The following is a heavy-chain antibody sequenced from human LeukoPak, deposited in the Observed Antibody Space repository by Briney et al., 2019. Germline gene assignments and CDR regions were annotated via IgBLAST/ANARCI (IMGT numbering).Heavy chain of an antibody. J-gene: IGHJ4*02. V-gene: IGHV1-18*04. CDR2: VSPYNGDT. D-gene: IGHD3-16*01. Sequence: GASVKVSCKASGYTFTRYGINWVRQAPGQGLEWMGWVSPYNGDTHFAQRLQGRVSLTTDTSTNTAYMELRSLRSDDTAMYFCARAPREGAFDYWAREPGSPSP. CDR3: ARAPREGAFDY. CDR1: GYTFTRYG.